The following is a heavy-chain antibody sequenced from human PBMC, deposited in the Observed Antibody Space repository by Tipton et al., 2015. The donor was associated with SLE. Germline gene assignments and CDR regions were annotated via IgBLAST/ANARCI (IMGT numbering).Heavy chain of an antibody. CDR1: GGSISSGTYY. Sequence: TLSFTCTVSGGSISSGTYYWSWLRQPAGKGLEWIGRIYTSGSTSYNPSLKSRVTISVDTSRNQFSLSLNSVTAADTAVYYCGTVPYILYWGQGTLVTVSS. V-gene: IGHV4-61*02. CDR3: GTVPYILY. D-gene: IGHD4-17*01. CDR2: IYTSGST. J-gene: IGHJ4*02.